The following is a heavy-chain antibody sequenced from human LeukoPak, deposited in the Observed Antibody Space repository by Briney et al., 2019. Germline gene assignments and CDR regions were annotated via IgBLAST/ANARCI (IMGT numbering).Heavy chain of an antibody. CDR2: IYYSGST. J-gene: IGHJ4*02. Sequence: SETLSLTCTVSGGSISSYYWSWIRQPPGKGLEWIGYIYYSGSTNYNPSLKSRVTISVDTSKNQFSLKLSSVTAADTAVYYCARSIVVVPAAIPLFDYWGQGTLVTVSS. CDR1: GGSISSYY. CDR3: ARSIVVVPAAIPLFDY. V-gene: IGHV4-59*01. D-gene: IGHD2-2*01.